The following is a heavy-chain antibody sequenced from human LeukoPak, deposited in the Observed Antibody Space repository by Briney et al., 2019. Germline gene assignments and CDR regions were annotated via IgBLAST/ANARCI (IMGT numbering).Heavy chain of an antibody. Sequence: ESGGSLRLSCAASGFTFSSYSMNWVRQAPGKGLEWVSSISSSSSYIYYADSVKGRFTISRDNAKNSLYLQMNSLRAEDTAVYYCARDRAVAGSDYWGQGTLVTVSS. CDR1: GFTFSSYS. J-gene: IGHJ4*02. CDR3: ARDRAVAGSDY. D-gene: IGHD6-19*01. V-gene: IGHV3-21*01. CDR2: ISSSSSYI.